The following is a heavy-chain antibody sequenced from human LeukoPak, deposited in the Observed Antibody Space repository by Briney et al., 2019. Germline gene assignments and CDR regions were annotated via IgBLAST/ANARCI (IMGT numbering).Heavy chain of an antibody. CDR1: GGSISSYY. CDR3: ARISSSNWYNERGAFDV. D-gene: IGHD6-13*01. V-gene: IGHV4-59*01. J-gene: IGHJ3*01. CDR2: VYYTGST. Sequence: SETLSLTCTVSGGSISSYYWSWVRQPPGKGLEWIGFVYYTGSTNYSPSLKSRVTISVDTSKNQFSLKLRSVTAADTAVYYCARISSSNWYNERGAFDVWGEGTMVSVSS.